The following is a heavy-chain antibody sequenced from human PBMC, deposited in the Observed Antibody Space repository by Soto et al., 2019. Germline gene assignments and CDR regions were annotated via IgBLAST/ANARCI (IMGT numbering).Heavy chain of an antibody. D-gene: IGHD3-9*01. CDR3: ARFYFLNSSEYDILTDDAFDI. J-gene: IGHJ3*02. V-gene: IGHV1-69*02. Sequence: SVKVSCKASGGTFSSYTISWVRQAPGQGLEWMGRIIPILGIANYAQKFQGRVTITADKSTSTAYMELSSLRSEDTAVYYCARFYFLNSSEYDILTDDAFDIWGQGTMVTVSS. CDR2: IIPILGIA. CDR1: GGTFSSYT.